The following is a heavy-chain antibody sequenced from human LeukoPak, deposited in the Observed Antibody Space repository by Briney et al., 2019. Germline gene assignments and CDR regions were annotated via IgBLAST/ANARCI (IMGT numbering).Heavy chain of an antibody. CDR3: AKVGPHTIFGVGQFDY. CDR2: ISGSGGST. J-gene: IGHJ4*02. V-gene: IGHV3-23*01. D-gene: IGHD3-3*01. Sequence: GSLRLSCAASGFTFSSYAMSWVRQAPGKGLEWVSAISGSGGSTYYADSVKGRFTISRDNSKNTLYLQMNSLRAEDTAVYYCAKVGPHTIFGVGQFDYWGQGTLVTVSS. CDR1: GFTFSSYA.